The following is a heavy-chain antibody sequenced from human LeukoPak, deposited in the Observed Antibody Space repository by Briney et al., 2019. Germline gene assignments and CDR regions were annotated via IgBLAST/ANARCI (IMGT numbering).Heavy chain of an antibody. V-gene: IGHV3-15*04. CDR2: TVSEIDGGTT. CDR1: GFTFNYAW. D-gene: IGHD1-7*01. Sequence: GSLRLSCAASGFTFNYAWMSWVRQVPGKGLEWVGQTVSEIDGGTTDYAAPVKSRFTISRDDSKSTLYLQMNSLKIEDTAVYYCTTDEDWNYARKDVWGQGATVIVSS. CDR3: TTDEDWNYARKDV. J-gene: IGHJ6*02.